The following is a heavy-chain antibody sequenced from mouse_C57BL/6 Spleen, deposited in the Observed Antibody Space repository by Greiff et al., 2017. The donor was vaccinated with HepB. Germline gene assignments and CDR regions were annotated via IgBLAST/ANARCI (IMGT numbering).Heavy chain of an antibody. CDR1: GYTFTSYW. CDR3: AALFITTVVATVDY. Sequence: QVQLQQPGAELVKPGASVKLSCKASGYTFTSYWMHWVKQRPGQGLEWIGMIHPNSGSTNYNEKFKSKATLTVDKSSSTAYMQLSSLTSEDSAVYYCAALFITTVVATVDYWGQGTSVTVSS. V-gene: IGHV1-64*01. CDR2: IHPNSGST. D-gene: IGHD1-1*01. J-gene: IGHJ4*01.